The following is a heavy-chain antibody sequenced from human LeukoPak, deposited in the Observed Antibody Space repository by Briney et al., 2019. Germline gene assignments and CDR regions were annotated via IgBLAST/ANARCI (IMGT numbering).Heavy chain of an antibody. Sequence: GRSLRLSCAASGFTFSSYGMHWVRQAPGKGLGWVAVISYDGSNKYYADSVKGRFTISRDNSKNTLYLQMNGLRAEDTAVYYCAKDGFDYWGQGTLVTVSS. CDR1: GFTFSSYG. CDR2: ISYDGSNK. V-gene: IGHV3-30*18. CDR3: AKDGFDY. J-gene: IGHJ4*02.